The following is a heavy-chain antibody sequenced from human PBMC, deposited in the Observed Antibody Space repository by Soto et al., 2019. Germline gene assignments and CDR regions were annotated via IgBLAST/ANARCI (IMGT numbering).Heavy chain of an antibody. D-gene: IGHD2-2*01. CDR3: AREARGDIVVVPAAMPHPYYFDY. CDR1: GGSFSGYY. Sequence: LSLTCAVYGGSFSGYYWSWIRQPPGKGLEWIGEINHSGSTNYNPSLKSRVAISVDTSKNQFSLKLSSVTAADTAVYYCAREARGDIVVVPAAMPHPYYFDYWGQGTLVTVSS. V-gene: IGHV4-34*01. J-gene: IGHJ4*02. CDR2: INHSGST.